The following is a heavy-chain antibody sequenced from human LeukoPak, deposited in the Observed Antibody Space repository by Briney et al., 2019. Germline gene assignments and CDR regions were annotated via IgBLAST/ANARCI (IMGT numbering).Heavy chain of an antibody. V-gene: IGHV3-7*03. D-gene: IGHD2-15*01. CDR3: ARDYCSGGSCYGGHDY. CDR1: GFTFSSYW. Sequence: GGSLRLSCAASGFTFSSYWMNWVRQAPGKGLEWVANIKQDGGEKYYVDSLKGRFTISRDNAKNSLYLQMNSLRAEDTAFYYCARDYCSGGSCYGGHDYWGQGTLVTVSS. J-gene: IGHJ4*02. CDR2: IKQDGGEK.